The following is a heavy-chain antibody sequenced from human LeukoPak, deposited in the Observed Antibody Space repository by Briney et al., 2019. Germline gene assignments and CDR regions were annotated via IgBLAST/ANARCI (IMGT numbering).Heavy chain of an antibody. CDR1: GGSISSGAYY. CDR2: IYTRGNT. Sequence: SETLSLTCTVSGGSISSGAYYWSWIRQPAGKGLEWIGRIYTRGNTNYNPSLKSRVTISVDTSKNQFSLKLSSVTAADTAVYYCARERSSGYDDYWGQGTLVTVSS. D-gene: IGHD3-22*01. J-gene: IGHJ4*02. V-gene: IGHV4-61*02. CDR3: ARERSSGYDDY.